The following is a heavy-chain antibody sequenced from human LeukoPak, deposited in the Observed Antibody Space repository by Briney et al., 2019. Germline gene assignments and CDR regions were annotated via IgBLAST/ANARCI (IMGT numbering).Heavy chain of an antibody. CDR2: ISYDGSNK. J-gene: IGHJ4*02. CDR1: GFTFSSYG. Sequence: GGSLRLSCAASGFTFSSYGMHWVRQAPGKGLEWVAVISYDGSNKYYADSVKGRFTISRDNSKNTLYLQMNSLRAEDTAVYYCAKDRQWLVFIDYWGQGTLVTVSS. CDR3: AKDRQWLVFIDY. D-gene: IGHD6-19*01. V-gene: IGHV3-30*18.